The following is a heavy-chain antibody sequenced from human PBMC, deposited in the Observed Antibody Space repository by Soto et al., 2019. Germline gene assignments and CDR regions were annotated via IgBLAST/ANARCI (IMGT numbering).Heavy chain of an antibody. D-gene: IGHD2-2*02. Sequence: ASVKVSCKASGYTFTSYGISWVRQAPGQGLEWMGWISAYNGNTNYAQKLQGRVTMTTNTSTSTAYMELRSLRSDDTAVYYCARDPDPPAPIHASNWFDPWGQGTLVTVSS. CDR3: ARDPDPPAPIHASNWFDP. CDR2: ISAYNGNT. V-gene: IGHV1-18*01. J-gene: IGHJ5*02. CDR1: GYTFTSYG.